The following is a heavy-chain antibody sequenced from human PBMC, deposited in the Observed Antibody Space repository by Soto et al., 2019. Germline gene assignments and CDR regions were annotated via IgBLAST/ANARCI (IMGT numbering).Heavy chain of an antibody. CDR3: AAGYSSSWYHYKTDY. Sequence: ASVKVSCKASGGTFSSYAISWVRQAPGQGLEWMGGIIPIFGTANYAQKFQGRVTITADESTSTAYMELSSLRSEDTAVYYCAAGYSSSWYHYKTDYWGQGTLVTVSS. J-gene: IGHJ4*02. V-gene: IGHV1-69*13. CDR2: IIPIFGTA. CDR1: GGTFSSYA. D-gene: IGHD6-13*01.